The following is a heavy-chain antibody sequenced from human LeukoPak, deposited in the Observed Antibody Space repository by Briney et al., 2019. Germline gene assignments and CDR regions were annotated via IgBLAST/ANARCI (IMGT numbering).Heavy chain of an antibody. CDR2: INHSGST. Sequence: PSETLSLTCAVYGGSFSVYYWRWLRQPPGKGLEWIGEINHSGSTNYNPSLKSRVTVSVDTSKNQFSLKLSSVTAADTAVYYCARGRRNMITFGQTWSFDYWGQGTLVTVSS. CDR1: GGSFSVYY. D-gene: IGHD3-16*01. V-gene: IGHV4-34*01. J-gene: IGHJ4*02. CDR3: ARGRRNMITFGQTWSFDY.